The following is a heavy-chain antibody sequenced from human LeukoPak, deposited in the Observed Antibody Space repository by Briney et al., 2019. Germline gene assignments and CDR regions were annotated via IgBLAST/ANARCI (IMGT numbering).Heavy chain of an antibody. CDR3: ARDGGQYRTNGVCVDY. V-gene: IGHV1-69*05. J-gene: IGHJ4*02. CDR2: IIPIFGTA. Sequence: SVKVSCKASGGTFSSYAISWVRQAPGQGLEWMGGIIPIFGTANYAQKFQGRVTITTDESTSTAYMELSSLRSEDTAVYYCARDGGQYRTNGVCVDYWGQGTLVTVSS. CDR1: GGTFSSYA. D-gene: IGHD2-8*01.